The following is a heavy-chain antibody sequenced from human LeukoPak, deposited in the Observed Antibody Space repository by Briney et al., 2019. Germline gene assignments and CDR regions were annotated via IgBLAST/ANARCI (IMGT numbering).Heavy chain of an antibody. J-gene: IGHJ4*02. Sequence: GGSLRLSCAASGFTFSSYAMHWVRQAPGKGLEWVAVISYDGSNKYYADSMKGRFTISRDNSKNTLYLQMNSLRAEDTAVYYCARPIMITFGGVIVSGDYWGQGTLVTVSS. D-gene: IGHD3-16*02. CDR1: GFTFSSYA. CDR3: ARPIMITFGGVIVSGDY. V-gene: IGHV3-30-3*01. CDR2: ISYDGSNK.